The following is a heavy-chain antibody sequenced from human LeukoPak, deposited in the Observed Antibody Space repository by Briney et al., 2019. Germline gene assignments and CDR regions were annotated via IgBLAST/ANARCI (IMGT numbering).Heavy chain of an antibody. J-gene: IGHJ5*02. CDR1: GYTFTGYY. CDR3: ARGAFIAAAGTWFDP. CDR2: INPNSGGT. V-gene: IGHV1-2*04. Sequence: ASVKVSCKASGYTFTGYYMHWVRQAPGQGLEWMGWINPNSGGTNYAQKFQGWVTMTRDTSISTAYMELSRLRSDDTAVYYCARGAFIAAAGTWFDPWGQGTLVTVSS. D-gene: IGHD6-13*01.